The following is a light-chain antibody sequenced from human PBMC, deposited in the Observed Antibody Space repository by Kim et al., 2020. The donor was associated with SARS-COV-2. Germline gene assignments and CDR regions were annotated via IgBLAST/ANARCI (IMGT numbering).Light chain of an antibody. CDR3: QQYSNWPPLS. J-gene: IGKJ4*01. V-gene: IGKV3-15*01. Sequence: SPGERATLTCRARKRVGRKLAWYQHKPGQAPRLLIFGSSTRATDIPARFSGSGSGTEFTLTISSLQSEEFAVYYCQQYSNWPPLSFGGGTKVDIK. CDR2: GSS. CDR1: KRVGRK.